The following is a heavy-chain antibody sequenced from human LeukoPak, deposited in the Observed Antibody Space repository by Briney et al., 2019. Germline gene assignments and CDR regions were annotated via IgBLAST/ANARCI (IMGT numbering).Heavy chain of an antibody. CDR1: GFTFDDYA. D-gene: IGHD6-6*01. CDR3: AKAISPVLVPPLMDV. CDR2: ISWNSGSI. J-gene: IGHJ6*04. V-gene: IGHV3-9*03. Sequence: GGSLRLSCAASGFTFDDYAMHWVRQAPGKGLEWVSGISWNSGSIGYADSVKGRFTIPRDNAKNSLYLQMNSLRAEDMALYYCAKAISPVLVPPLMDVWGKGTTVTVSS.